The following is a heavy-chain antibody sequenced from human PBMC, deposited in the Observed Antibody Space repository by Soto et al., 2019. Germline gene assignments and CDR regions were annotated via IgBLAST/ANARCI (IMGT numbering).Heavy chain of an antibody. CDR1: CGSISSSTYY. J-gene: IGHJ4*02. V-gene: IGHV4-39*02. CDR2: HYYSGTT. D-gene: IGHD2-8*01. CDR3: AALSMMVLAPTVFFDF. Sequence: QLQLQESGPGLVKPSETLSLTCTVSCGSISSSTYYWGWIRQSPRRGLEWIGSHYYSGTTYYNPSSNSRVTVSVDTSKNHFSLRLKSVTAADTAVYYCAALSMMVLAPTVFFDFWGQGKLVSVSS.